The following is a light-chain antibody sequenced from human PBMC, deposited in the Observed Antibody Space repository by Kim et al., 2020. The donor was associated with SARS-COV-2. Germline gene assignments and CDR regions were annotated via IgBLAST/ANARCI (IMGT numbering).Light chain of an antibody. CDR3: HQYGTSPRA. CDR1: QSFGGSY. CDR2: GAS. J-gene: IGKJ1*01. Sequence: PGQSATLSCRASQSFGGSYLAWYQQKPGQAPRLLIYGASSRATGIPDRFSGSGSGTDFTLTISRLEPEDFAVYYCHQYGTSPRAFGQGTKVDIK. V-gene: IGKV3-20*01.